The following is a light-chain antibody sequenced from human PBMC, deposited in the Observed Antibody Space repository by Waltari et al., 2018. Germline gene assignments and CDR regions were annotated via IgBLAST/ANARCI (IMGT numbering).Light chain of an antibody. J-gene: IGLJ2*01. CDR1: SSNIGANF. CDR3: ASWDDSMSVA. Sequence: QSVLTQPPSASGTPGQTVTISCSGTSSNIGANFVFWYQQLPGSAPLLIIYNNDRRPSGVPDRFSGSKSGTSGSLVISGIRAEDEADYICASWDDSMSVAFGGGTKLTVL. V-gene: IGLV1-47*01. CDR2: NND.